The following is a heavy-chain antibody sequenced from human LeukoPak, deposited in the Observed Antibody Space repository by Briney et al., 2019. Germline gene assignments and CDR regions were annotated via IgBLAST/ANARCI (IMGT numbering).Heavy chain of an antibody. CDR1: GFTFSSYG. CDR2: IWYDGSNK. D-gene: IGHD5-18*01. V-gene: IGHV3-33*01. Sequence: GSLSLSCASSGFTFSSYGIHWVRQAPGKGLEGVAVIWYDGSNKYYADSVKGRFTISRDNSKNTLYLQMNSLRAEDTAVYYCARRGYSYADGYFDYWGQGTLVTVSS. J-gene: IGHJ4*02. CDR3: ARRGYSYADGYFDY.